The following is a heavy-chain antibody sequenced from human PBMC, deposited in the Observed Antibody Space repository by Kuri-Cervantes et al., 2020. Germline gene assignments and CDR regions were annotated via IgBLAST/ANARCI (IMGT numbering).Heavy chain of an antibody. D-gene: IGHD3-16*01. V-gene: IGHV3-13*01. CDR3: AKDRGGQGGMDV. Sequence: GGSLRLSCAASGFTCSSYDMHWVRQATGKGLEWVSAIGTAGDTYYPGSVKGRFTISRENAKNSLYLQMNSLRAGDTAVYYCAKDRGGQGGMDVWGQGTTVTVSS. J-gene: IGHJ6*02. CDR1: GFTCSSYD. CDR2: IGTAGDT.